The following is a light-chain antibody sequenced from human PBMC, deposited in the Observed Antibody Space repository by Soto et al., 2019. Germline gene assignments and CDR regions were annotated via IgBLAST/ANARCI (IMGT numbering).Light chain of an antibody. CDR2: DAS. Sequence: IVLTLSPATLSLSPGERATLSCRASQSVSSYFAWYQQKPGQAPRLLIYDASNRATGIPARFSGSGSGTDFTLTISSLEPDDFAVYYCQQRGNWPVTFGQGTKVDIK. J-gene: IGKJ1*01. V-gene: IGKV3-11*01. CDR1: QSVSSY. CDR3: QQRGNWPVT.